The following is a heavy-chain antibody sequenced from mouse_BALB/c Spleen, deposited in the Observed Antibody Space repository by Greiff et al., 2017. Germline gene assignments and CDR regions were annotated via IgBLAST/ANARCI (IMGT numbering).Heavy chain of an antibody. D-gene: IGHD2-10*02. Sequence: EVKLMESGPGLVKPSQSLSLTCSVTGYSITSGYYWNWIRQFPGNKLEWMGYISYDGSNNYNPSLKNRISITRDTSKNQFFLKLNSVTTEDTATYYCARGTYGKGYYFDYWGQGTTLTVSS. CDR3: ARGTYGKGYYFDY. J-gene: IGHJ2*01. CDR2: ISYDGSN. V-gene: IGHV3-6*02. CDR1: GYSITSGYY.